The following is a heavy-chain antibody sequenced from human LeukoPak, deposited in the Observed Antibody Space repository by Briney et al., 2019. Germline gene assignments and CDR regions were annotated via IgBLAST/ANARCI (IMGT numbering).Heavy chain of an antibody. J-gene: IGHJ4*02. CDR3: ARAPYDYVWGSYRPFDY. CDR1: GYIFTSYW. V-gene: IGHV5-51*01. D-gene: IGHD3-16*02. Sequence: LGESLKISCKGSGYIFTSYWIGWVRQMPGKGLEWMGIIYPGDSDTRYSPSFQGQVTISADKSISTAYLQWSSLKASDTAMYYCARAPYDYVWGSYRPFDYWGQGTLVTVSS. CDR2: IYPGDSDT.